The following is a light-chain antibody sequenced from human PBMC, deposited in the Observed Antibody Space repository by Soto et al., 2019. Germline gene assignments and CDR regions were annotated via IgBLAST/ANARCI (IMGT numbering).Light chain of an antibody. V-gene: IGLV2-11*01. CDR1: SSDVGGYNY. CDR2: DVS. CDR3: CSYAGSYTLL. J-gene: IGLJ2*01. Sequence: QSALTQPRSVYGSPGQSVTISCTGSSSDVGGYNYVSWYQHHPGKAPKLIIYDVSERPSGVPDRFSGSKSGNTASLTISGLQAEDETDYYCCSYAGSYTLLFGGGTKVTVL.